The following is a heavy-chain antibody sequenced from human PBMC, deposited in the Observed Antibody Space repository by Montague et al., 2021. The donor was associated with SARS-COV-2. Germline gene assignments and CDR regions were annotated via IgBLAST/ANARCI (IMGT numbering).Heavy chain of an antibody. J-gene: IGHJ6*02. CDR2: IYYSGST. CDR3: ARGGGYYNYGLDV. V-gene: IGHV4-59*01. Sequence: SETLSLTCPVSGGSISNYYWSWIRQPPGRGLEWIGYIYYSGSTDYSPSLKSRVTISLDTSKNQFSLKVTSVTAADTAVYYCARGGGYYNYGLDVWGPGTTVTVSS. D-gene: IGHD3-22*01. CDR1: GGSISNYY.